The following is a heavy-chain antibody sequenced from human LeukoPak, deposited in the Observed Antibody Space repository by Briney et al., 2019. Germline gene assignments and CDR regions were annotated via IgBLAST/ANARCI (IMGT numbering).Heavy chain of an antibody. Sequence: PGGSLRLSCVTSFSIGSYGMYWLRQTPGKGLEWVTGVWFDGRQTYYADSVKGRFILSRDIPKNTLYLQMNSLRTEDTAIYYCARDLAFFALSPGGQGTLVTVSS. J-gene: IGHJ4*02. V-gene: IGHV3-33*07. CDR2: VWFDGRQT. CDR1: FSIGSYG. D-gene: IGHD3-3*01. CDR3: ARDLAFFALSP.